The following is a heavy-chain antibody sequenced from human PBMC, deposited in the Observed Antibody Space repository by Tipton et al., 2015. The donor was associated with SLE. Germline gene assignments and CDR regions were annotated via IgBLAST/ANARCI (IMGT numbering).Heavy chain of an antibody. J-gene: IGHJ3*02. CDR2: INHSGST. CDR3: ARDCGYYDFWSGYCDAFDI. CDR1: GGSFSGYY. V-gene: IGHV4-34*01. Sequence: TLSLTCAVYGGSFSGYYWSWIRQPPGKGLEWIGEINHSGSTNYNPSLKSRVTISVDTSKNQFSLKLSSVTAADTAVYYCARDCGYYDFWSGYCDAFDIWGQGTMVTVSS. D-gene: IGHD3-3*01.